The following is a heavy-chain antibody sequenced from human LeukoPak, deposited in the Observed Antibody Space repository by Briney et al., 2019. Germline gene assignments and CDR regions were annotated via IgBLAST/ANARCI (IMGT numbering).Heavy chain of an antibody. CDR1: GFTFSSYS. J-gene: IGHJ4*02. CDR2: ISSSSSYV. Sequence: GGSLRLSCEASGFTFSSYSMNWVRQAPGKGLEWVSSISSSSSYVYYGDSVKGRFTISRDNAKNSPYLQMNSLRVEDTAVYYCARGDRLGYCTNGVCYPTDYWGQGTLVTVSS. D-gene: IGHD2-8*01. V-gene: IGHV3-21*01. CDR3: ARGDRLGYCTNGVCYPTDY.